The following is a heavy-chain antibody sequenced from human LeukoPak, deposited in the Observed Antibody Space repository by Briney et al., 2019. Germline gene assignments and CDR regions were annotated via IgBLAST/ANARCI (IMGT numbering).Heavy chain of an antibody. D-gene: IGHD2/OR15-2a*01. Sequence: SETLSLTCTVSGGSISSSSFYWGWIRQPPGKELQCIGIIYSSGSTSYNPSLKSRVTISLDESKNQFSLKLSSVTAADTAVYYCASPHEGSTTSPLDYWGQGTLVTVSS. CDR3: ASPHEGSTTSPLDY. CDR2: IYSSGST. J-gene: IGHJ4*02. CDR1: GGSISSSSFY. V-gene: IGHV4-39*01.